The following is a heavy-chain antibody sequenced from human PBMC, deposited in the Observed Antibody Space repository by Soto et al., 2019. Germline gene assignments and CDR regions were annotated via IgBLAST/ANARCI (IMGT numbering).Heavy chain of an antibody. CDR3: ARDKKGIGYCTNGVCPNAFDI. CDR2: IIPIFGTA. CDR1: GGTFSSYA. J-gene: IGHJ3*02. V-gene: IGHV1-69*13. D-gene: IGHD2-8*01. Sequence: SVKVSCKASGGTFSSYAISWVRQAPGQGLEWMGGIIPIFGTANYAQKFQGRVTITADESTSTAYMELSSLRSEDTAVYYCARDKKGIGYCTNGVCPNAFDIWGQGTMVTVSS.